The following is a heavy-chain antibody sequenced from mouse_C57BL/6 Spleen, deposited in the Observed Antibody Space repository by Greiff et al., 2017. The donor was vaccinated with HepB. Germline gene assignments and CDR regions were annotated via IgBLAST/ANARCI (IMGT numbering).Heavy chain of an antibody. V-gene: IGHV1-69*01. D-gene: IGHD1-1*01. CDR2: IDPSDSYT. CDR3: ALITTVVAGNYFDY. Sequence: QVQLQQPGAELVMPGASVKLSCKASGYTFTSYWMHWVKQRPGQGLEWIGEIDPSDSYTNYNQKFKGKSTLTVDKSSSTAYMQLSSLTSEDSAVYYCALITTVVAGNYFDYWGQAPLSQSPQ. CDR1: GYTFTSYW. J-gene: IGHJ2*01.